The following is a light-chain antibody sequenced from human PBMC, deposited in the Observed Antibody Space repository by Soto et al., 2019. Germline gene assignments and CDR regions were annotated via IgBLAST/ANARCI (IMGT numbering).Light chain of an antibody. CDR3: QQYGTSPQT. J-gene: IGKJ1*01. Sequence: EIVLTQSPGTLSLSPGERATLSCRASQRLSNNYLAWYQQKSGQPPSVLIYGAFSRATGVPDRFTGSGSGAEFTLTISRLEPEDFAVYYCQQYGTSPQTFGQGTKVEVK. CDR1: QRLSNNY. V-gene: IGKV3-20*01. CDR2: GAF.